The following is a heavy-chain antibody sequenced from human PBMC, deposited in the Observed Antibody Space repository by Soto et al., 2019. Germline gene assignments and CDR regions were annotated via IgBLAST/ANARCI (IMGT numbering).Heavy chain of an antibody. CDR3: ARDITDFGVVIHYYYYGMDV. Sequence: PGGSLRLSCAASGFTFSSYGMHWVRQAPGKGLEWVAVIWYDGSNKYYADSVKGRFTISRDNSKNTLYLQMNSLSAEDTAVYYCARDITDFGVVIHYYYYGMDVWGQGTRVTVSS. CDR2: IWYDGSNK. J-gene: IGHJ6*02. D-gene: IGHD3-3*01. CDR1: GFTFSSYG. V-gene: IGHV3-33*01.